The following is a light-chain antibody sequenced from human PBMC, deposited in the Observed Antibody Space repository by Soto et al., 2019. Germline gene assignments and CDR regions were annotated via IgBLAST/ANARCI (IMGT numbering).Light chain of an antibody. CDR3: MQGTHWPPYT. CDR2: KVS. V-gene: IGKV2-30*01. Sequence: DVVMTQSPLSLPVTLGQPASISCRSSQSLVYSDGNTYLTWFQQRPGQSPRRLIYKVSNRDSGVQDIFRDSGSGTDFTRKISSVEAEDVGVYYCMQGTHWPPYTFGQGTKLEIK. J-gene: IGKJ2*01. CDR1: QSLVYSDGNTY.